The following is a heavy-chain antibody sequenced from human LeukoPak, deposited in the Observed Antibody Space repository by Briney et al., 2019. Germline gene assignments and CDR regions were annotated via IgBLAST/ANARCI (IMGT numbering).Heavy chain of an antibody. Sequence: PSETLSLTCAVFGETFNDQYWSWIRQPPGKALEWIGEIRHGGSTNYHPSFKSRLTTSVDTSRNQFSLRLRSVTAADTAVYYCGRGEVRGVIDHWGQGTLVTVSS. CDR2: IRHGGST. D-gene: IGHD3-10*01. CDR3: GRGEVRGVIDH. CDR1: GETFNDQY. V-gene: IGHV4-34*01. J-gene: IGHJ4*02.